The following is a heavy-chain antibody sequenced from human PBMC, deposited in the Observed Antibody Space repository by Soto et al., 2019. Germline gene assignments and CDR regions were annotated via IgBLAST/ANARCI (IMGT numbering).Heavy chain of an antibody. V-gene: IGHV3-23*01. CDR3: GQDWTGNSWPWMVV. CDR2: ISSSGETT. CDR1: GFTFSSFA. J-gene: IGHJ6*02. Sequence: EVQLLESGGGLVQPGGSLRLSCAASGFTFSSFAMTWVRQAPGEGLEWVSSISSSGETTYYSDSVKGRFTISRDTSKNMVYLQMTSLRAEDTAVYFWGQDWTGNSWPWMVVWGQGTTVTVSS. D-gene: IGHD6-13*01.